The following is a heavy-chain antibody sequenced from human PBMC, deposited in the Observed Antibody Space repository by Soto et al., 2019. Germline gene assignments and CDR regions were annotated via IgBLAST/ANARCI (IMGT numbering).Heavy chain of an antibody. CDR3: AGEDPYYHTTGLQR. V-gene: IGHV4-59*12. D-gene: IGHD3-22*01. Sequence: HVQLQEPGPGLVKPSETLSLTCTASGGSISSYYWCWIQQPPGKGLEWIGHIYYSGSTNYNPSLNSRVTISADTFKNQLSRKVSSVTAADTDVYFCAGEDPYYHTTGLQRWGRGSLVTVFS. J-gene: IGHJ4*02. CDR2: IYYSGST. CDR1: GGSISSYY.